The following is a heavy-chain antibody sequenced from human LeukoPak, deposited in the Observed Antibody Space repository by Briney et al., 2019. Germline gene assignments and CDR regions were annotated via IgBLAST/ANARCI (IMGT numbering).Heavy chain of an antibody. CDR2: INRGSNII. V-gene: IGHV3-48*01. Sequence: PGLSLRLSCAASGFTFSNYHMDWVRQAPGKGLEWISYINRGSNIIYYSDSVKGRFTVSRDNAKNSLFLQMNSLRADDTAIYYCVRDGNTWGNHDFWGRGTLVAVSS. CDR1: GFTFSNYH. J-gene: IGHJ4*02. CDR3: VRDGNTWGNHDF. D-gene: IGHD1-14*01.